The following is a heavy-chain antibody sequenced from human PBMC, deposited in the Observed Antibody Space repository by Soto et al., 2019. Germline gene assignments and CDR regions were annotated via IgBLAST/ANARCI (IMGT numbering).Heavy chain of an antibody. V-gene: IGHV5-10-1*01. Sequence: GESLKISCKGSGYSFTSYWISWVRQMPGKGLEWMGRIDPSDSYTNYSPSFQGHVTISADKSISTAYLQWSSLKASDTAMYYCAGPYSGSPYYYGMDVWGQGTTVTVSS. D-gene: IGHD1-26*01. CDR1: GYSFTSYW. CDR3: AGPYSGSPYYYGMDV. CDR2: IDPSDSYT. J-gene: IGHJ6*02.